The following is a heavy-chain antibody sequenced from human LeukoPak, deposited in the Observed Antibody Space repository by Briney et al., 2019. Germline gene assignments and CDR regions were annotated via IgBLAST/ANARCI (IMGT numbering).Heavy chain of an antibody. CDR2: IRYDGSNK. V-gene: IGHV3-30*02. D-gene: IGHD6-13*01. CDR3: ARAMYSSSWYARPFDY. CDR1: GFTFSSYG. J-gene: IGHJ4*02. Sequence: GGSLRLSCAASGFTFSSYGMHWVRQAPGKGLEWVAFIRYDGSNKYYADSVKGRFTISRDNSKNMLYLQMNSLRAEDTAVYYCARAMYSSSWYARPFDYWGQGTLVTVSS.